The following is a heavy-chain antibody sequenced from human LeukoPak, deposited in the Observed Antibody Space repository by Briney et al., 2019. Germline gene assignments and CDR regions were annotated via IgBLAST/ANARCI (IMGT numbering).Heavy chain of an antibody. CDR3: AKDQRYYDILTGYYLDY. J-gene: IGHJ4*02. CDR2: ISYDGSNK. D-gene: IGHD3-9*01. CDR1: GFTFSSYG. Sequence: GGSLILSCAASGFTFSSYGMHWVRQAPGKGLEWVAVISYDGSNKYYADSVKGRFTISRDNSKNTLYLQMNSLRAEDTAVYYCAKDQRYYDILTGYYLDYWGQGTLVTVSS. V-gene: IGHV3-30*18.